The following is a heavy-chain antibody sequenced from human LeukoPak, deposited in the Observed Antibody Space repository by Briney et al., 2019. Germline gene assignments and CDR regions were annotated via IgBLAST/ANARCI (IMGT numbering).Heavy chain of an antibody. Sequence: GGSLRLSCAASGFTFSSYGMHWVRQAPGKGLEWVAFIRYDGSNKYYADSVKGRFTISRDNSKNTMYLQMNSLRPEDTAVYFCASQDGYNLRETYYFDYWGQGTLVTVSS. V-gene: IGHV3-30*02. D-gene: IGHD5-24*01. J-gene: IGHJ4*02. CDR1: GFTFSSYG. CDR2: IRYDGSNK. CDR3: ASQDGYNLRETYYFDY.